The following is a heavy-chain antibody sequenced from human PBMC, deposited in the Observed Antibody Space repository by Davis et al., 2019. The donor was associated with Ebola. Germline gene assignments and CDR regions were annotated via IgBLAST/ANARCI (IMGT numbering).Heavy chain of an antibody. CDR1: GYNFNSYW. D-gene: IGHD3-22*01. V-gene: IGHV5-51*01. J-gene: IGHJ4*02. CDR2: IYPGDSDT. Sequence: GESLKISCEGSGYNFNSYWIAWVRQMPGKGLEWMGIIYPGDSDTRYSPSFQGQVTISADKSITTAYLQWRSLRASDTAMYYCARQESLYGSSDYWGQGTLVTVSS. CDR3: ARQESLYGSSDY.